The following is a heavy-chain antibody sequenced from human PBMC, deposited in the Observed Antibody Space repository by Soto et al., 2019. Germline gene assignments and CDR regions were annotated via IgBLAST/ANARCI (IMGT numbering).Heavy chain of an antibody. Sequence: PGGSLRLSCAASGFTFSSYAMHWVRQAPGKGLEWVALISYDGSDKDYADSVKGRFTISRDNSRNTLYLQMNSLRVEDTAVYYCARETGYSSGWRQDYWGQGT. CDR3: ARETGYSSGWRQDY. CDR2: ISYDGSDK. V-gene: IGHV3-30-3*01. CDR1: GFTFSSYA. J-gene: IGHJ4*02. D-gene: IGHD6-19*01.